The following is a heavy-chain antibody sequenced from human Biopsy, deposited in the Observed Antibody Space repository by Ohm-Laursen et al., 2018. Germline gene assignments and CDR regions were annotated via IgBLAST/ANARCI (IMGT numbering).Heavy chain of an antibody. CDR2: FAPENGRI. CDR3: AADINVWNVNY. Sequence: SVKVSCKASGYSLTELSMHWVRQAPGQGLEWMGGFAPENGRIVYSQKFQGRVTMTEDTSTSTAYMEVWRLRSDDTAVYYCAADINVWNVNYWGQGTQVSVSS. D-gene: IGHD1-1*01. J-gene: IGHJ4*02. CDR1: GYSLTELS. V-gene: IGHV1-24*01.